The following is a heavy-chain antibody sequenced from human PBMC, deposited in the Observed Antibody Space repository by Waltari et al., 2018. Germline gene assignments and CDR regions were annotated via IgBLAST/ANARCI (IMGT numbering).Heavy chain of an antibody. Sequence: QVQLVESGGGVVQPGRSLRLSCAASGFTFSSYGMHWVRQAPGKGLEWVAVIWYDGSNKYYADSVKGRFTISRDNSKNTLYLQMNSLRAEDTAVYYCAKGRGLASSAFDIWGQGTMVTVSS. CDR2: IWYDGSNK. V-gene: IGHV3-33*06. J-gene: IGHJ3*02. CDR3: AKGRGLASSAFDI. CDR1: GFTFSSYG. D-gene: IGHD3-16*01.